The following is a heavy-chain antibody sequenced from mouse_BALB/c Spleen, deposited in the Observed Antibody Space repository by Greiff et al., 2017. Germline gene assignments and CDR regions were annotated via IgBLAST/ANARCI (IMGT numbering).Heavy chain of an antibody. V-gene: IGHV1-5*01. Sequence: VQLQQSGTVLARPGASVKMSCKASGYSFTSYWMHWVKQRPGQGLEWIGAIYPGNSDTSYNQKFKGKAKLTAVTSASTAYMELSSLTNEDSAVYYCTSPQRRSFDYWGQGTTLTVSS. CDR2: IYPGNSDT. J-gene: IGHJ2*01. CDR3: TSPQRRSFDY. CDR1: GYSFTSYW. D-gene: IGHD6-1*01.